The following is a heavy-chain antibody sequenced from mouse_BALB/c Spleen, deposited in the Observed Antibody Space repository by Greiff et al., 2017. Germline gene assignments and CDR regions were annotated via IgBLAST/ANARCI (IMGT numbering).Heavy chain of an antibody. J-gene: IGHJ4*01. CDR1: GYTFSSYW. CDR2: ILPGSGST. Sequence: VKLQESGAELMKPGASVKISCKATGYTFSSYWIEWVKQRPGHGLEWIGEILPGSGSTNYNEKFKGKATFTADTSSNTAYMQLSSLTSEDSAVYYCARRGLRGDYYAMDYWGQGTSVTVSS. D-gene: IGHD3-1*01. V-gene: IGHV1-9*01. CDR3: ARRGLRGDYYAMDY.